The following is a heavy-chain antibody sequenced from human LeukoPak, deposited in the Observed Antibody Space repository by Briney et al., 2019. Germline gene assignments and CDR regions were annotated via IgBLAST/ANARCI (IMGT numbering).Heavy chain of an antibody. CDR2: ISFDGTTK. J-gene: IGHJ4*02. CDR3: ARGVVNAYAAFDF. Sequence: GGSLRLSCVASGFTFNRFALHWVRQAPGKGLEWVSMISFDGTTKDYADSVKGRFTISRDNSKNTRDLQMNSLKTDDTAVYYCARGVVNAYAAFDFWGQGTLVTVSS. CDR1: GFTFNRFA. D-gene: IGHD3-16*01. V-gene: IGHV3-30-3*01.